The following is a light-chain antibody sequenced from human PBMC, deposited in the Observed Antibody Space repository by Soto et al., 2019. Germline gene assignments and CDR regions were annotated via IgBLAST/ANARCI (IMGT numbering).Light chain of an antibody. CDR2: DAS. J-gene: IGKJ1*01. Sequence: EIVMTQSPASLYVAPGERTTLSCRASQRVSSSLAGYHQKPGQAPRLLIYDASTRAAGITARFSGSGCGTDFTLTISSLQADDFAVDYCHQHNDGPPRTFGQGTKVDIK. V-gene: IGKV3-15*01. CDR3: HQHNDGPPRT. CDR1: QRVSSS.